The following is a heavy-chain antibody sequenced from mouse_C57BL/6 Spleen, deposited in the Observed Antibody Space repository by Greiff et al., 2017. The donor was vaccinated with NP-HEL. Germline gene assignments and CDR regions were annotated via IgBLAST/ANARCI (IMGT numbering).Heavy chain of an antibody. V-gene: IGHV1-85*01. J-gene: IGHJ2*01. Sequence: VQLQQSGPELVKPGASVKLSCKASGYTFTSYDIHWVKQRPGQGLEWIGWIYPRDGSPKYNEKFKGKATLTVDTSSSTAYMELNSLTSEDSAVYFCARDYGTDYWGQGTTLTVSS. CDR3: ARDYGTDY. D-gene: IGHD1-1*01. CDR1: GYTFTSYD. CDR2: IYPRDGSP.